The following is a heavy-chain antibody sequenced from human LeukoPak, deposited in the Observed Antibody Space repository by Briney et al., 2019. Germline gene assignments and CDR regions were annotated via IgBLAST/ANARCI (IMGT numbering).Heavy chain of an antibody. CDR2: IKQDGSVQ. CDR1: GFTFSNYW. V-gene: IGHV3-7*03. Sequence: GGSLRLSCTASGFTFSNYWMSWVRQAPGKGLEWVANIKQDGSVQYYVDSVKGRFTISRDNAMNSLYLQMNSLRAEDTAVYYCARKWAVAGSSYFDYWGQGTLVTVSS. J-gene: IGHJ4*02. D-gene: IGHD6-19*01. CDR3: ARKWAVAGSSYFDY.